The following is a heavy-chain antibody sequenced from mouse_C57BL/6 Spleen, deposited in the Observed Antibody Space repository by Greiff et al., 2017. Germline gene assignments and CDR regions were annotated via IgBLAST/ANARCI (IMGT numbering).Heavy chain of an antibody. CDR1: GFTFSSYG. J-gene: IGHJ3*01. CDR3: ARRLTGDSWLAY. CDR2: ISSGCSYT. Sequence: EVQVVESGGDLVKPGGSLTLSCAASGFTFSSYGLSWVRLTPDKRLEWVATISSGCSYTYSPDSVKGRFTISRDNAKNTLYLQMSSLKSEDTAMYYCARRLTGDSWLAYWGQGTLVTVSA. V-gene: IGHV5-6*01. D-gene: IGHD4-1*01.